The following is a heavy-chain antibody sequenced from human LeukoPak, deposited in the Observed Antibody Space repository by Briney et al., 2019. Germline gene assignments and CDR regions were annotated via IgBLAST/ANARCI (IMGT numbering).Heavy chain of an antibody. CDR2: IIPILGIA. Sequence: SVKVSCKASGGTFSSYAISWVRQATGQGLEWMGRIIPILGIASYAQKFQGRVTITADKSTSTAYMELSSLGSEDTAVYYCASLCSSGWYYFDYWGQGTLVTVSS. CDR3: ASLCSSGWYYFDY. CDR1: GGTFSSYA. V-gene: IGHV1-69*04. J-gene: IGHJ4*02. D-gene: IGHD6-19*01.